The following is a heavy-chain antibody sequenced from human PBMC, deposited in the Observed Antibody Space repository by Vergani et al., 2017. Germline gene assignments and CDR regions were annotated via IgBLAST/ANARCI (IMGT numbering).Heavy chain of an antibody. D-gene: IGHD3-22*01. Sequence: QVQLVQSGAEVKKPGASVKVSCKASGYTFTGYYMHWVRQAPGQGLEWMGWINPNSGGTNYAQKFQGRVTMTRDTSISTAYMELSRLRSDDTAVYYCARDSHDYYYDSSGYFDYWGQGTLVTVSS. CDR3: ARDSHDYYYDSSGYFDY. V-gene: IGHV1-2*02. CDR2: INPNSGGT. CDR1: GYTFTGYY. J-gene: IGHJ4*02.